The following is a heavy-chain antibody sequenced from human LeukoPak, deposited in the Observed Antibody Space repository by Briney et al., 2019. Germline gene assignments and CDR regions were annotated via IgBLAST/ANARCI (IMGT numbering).Heavy chain of an antibody. V-gene: IGHV4-39*01. Sequence: SETLSLTCTVSGGSISSSSYYWGWIRQPPGKGLEWIGSIYYSGSTYYNPSPKSRVTISVDTSKNQFSLKLSSVTAADTAVYYCARGRNYYGSGIRYYFDYWGQGTLVTVSS. D-gene: IGHD3-10*01. CDR3: ARGRNYYGSGIRYYFDY. J-gene: IGHJ4*02. CDR1: GGSISSSSYY. CDR2: IYYSGST.